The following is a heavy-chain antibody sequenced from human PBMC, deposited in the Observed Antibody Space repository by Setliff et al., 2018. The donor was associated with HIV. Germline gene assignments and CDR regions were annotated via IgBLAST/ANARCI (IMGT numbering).Heavy chain of an antibody. J-gene: IGHJ4*02. V-gene: IGHV4-39*07. Sequence: SETLSLTCTVSGGSISSSSYYWGWIRQPPGKGLEWIGTIYYSGGTYYKSSLKSRLIISLDTSKNQFSRNLRSVTAADTAVYFCASGGHRLHDYWGQGTLVTVSS. CDR2: IYYSGGT. CDR3: ASGGHRLHDY. CDR1: GGSISSSSYY. D-gene: IGHD1-26*01.